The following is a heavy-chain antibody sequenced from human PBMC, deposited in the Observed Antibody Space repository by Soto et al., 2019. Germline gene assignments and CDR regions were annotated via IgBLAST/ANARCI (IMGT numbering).Heavy chain of an antibody. CDR1: GYTFTSYD. CDR3: ARGVGGGVDV. Sequence: QVQLVQSGAEVTKPGASVKVSCKASGYTFTSYDINWVRQATGQGLEWMGWMSPNRGAAGYAQKCQGRVTMTRDTSISTVYMELSNLRSEDTAFYYGARGVGGGVDVWGQGSTVTVSS. J-gene: IGHJ6*02. CDR2: MSPNRGAA. V-gene: IGHV1-8*01. D-gene: IGHD2-15*01.